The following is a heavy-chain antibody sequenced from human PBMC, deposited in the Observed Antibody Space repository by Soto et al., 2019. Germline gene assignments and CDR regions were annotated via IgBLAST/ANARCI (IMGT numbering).Heavy chain of an antibody. Sequence: EVQLLESGGGLVQPGGSLRLSCAASGFAFHTHALSWVRQAPGKGLEWVSGISASGVTTYYADSVKGRFTISRDNSKNTVTLQMNSLRAEDTAFYYCAKDRTPPLSLSPSSQAIKNLLVGQCFGSWGQGTLVTVSS. J-gene: IGHJ4*02. CDR1: GFAFHTHA. D-gene: IGHD2-8*02. V-gene: IGHV3-23*01. CDR3: AKDRTPPLSLSPSSQAIKNLLVGQCFGS. CDR2: ISASGVTT.